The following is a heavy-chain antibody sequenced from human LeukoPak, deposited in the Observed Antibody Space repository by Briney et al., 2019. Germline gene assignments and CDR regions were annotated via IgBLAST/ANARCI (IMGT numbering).Heavy chain of an antibody. Sequence: PGGSLRLSCAASGFTFSSYAMSWVRQAPGKGLGWVSAISRSGGSTYYADSVKGRFTISRDNSKNTLYLQMNSPRAQDTGIYYCAKAYHFGSGSSFDYWGQGTLVTVSS. CDR2: ISRSGGST. V-gene: IGHV3-23*01. CDR3: AKAYHFGSGSSFDY. J-gene: IGHJ4*02. D-gene: IGHD3-10*01. CDR1: GFTFSSYA.